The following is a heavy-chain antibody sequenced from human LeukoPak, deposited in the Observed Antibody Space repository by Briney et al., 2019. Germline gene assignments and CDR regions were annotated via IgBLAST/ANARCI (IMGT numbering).Heavy chain of an antibody. CDR3: AKDRNGFAFDI. J-gene: IGHJ3*02. D-gene: IGHD3-3*01. CDR2: IASDGSST. Sequence: GGSLRLSCAASGFTFSSYWMNWVRQAPGKGLVWVSRIASDGSSTTYADSVKGRFSISRDNAKNTLYLQMNSLRVEDTAVYYCAKDRNGFAFDIWGQGTMVTVSS. V-gene: IGHV3-74*01. CDR1: GFTFSSYW.